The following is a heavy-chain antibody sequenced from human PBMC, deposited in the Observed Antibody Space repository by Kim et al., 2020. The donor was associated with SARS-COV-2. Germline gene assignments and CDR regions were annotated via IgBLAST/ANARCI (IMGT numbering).Heavy chain of an antibody. J-gene: IGHJ4*02. Sequence: GGSLRLSCAASGFTFSSYSMNWVRQAPGKGLEWVSSISSSSSYIYYADSVKGRFTISRDNAKNSLYLQMNSLRAEDTAVYYCARDGLGVYGSGSFYYFDYWGQGTLVTVSS. CDR1: GFTFSSYS. CDR3: ARDGLGVYGSGSFYYFDY. D-gene: IGHD3-10*01. CDR2: ISSSSSYI. V-gene: IGHV3-21*01.